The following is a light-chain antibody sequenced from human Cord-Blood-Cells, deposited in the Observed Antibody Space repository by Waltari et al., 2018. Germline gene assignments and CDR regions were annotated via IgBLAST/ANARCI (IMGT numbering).Light chain of an antibody. J-gene: IGLJ3*02. Sequence: QSALTQPASVSGSTGQSLPIPCTGTSSDVGSSNLVSWYQQHPGKAPKLMIYEGSKRPSGVSNRFSGSKSGNTASLTISGLQAEDEADYYCCSYAGSSTWVFGGGTKLTVL. CDR1: SSDVGSSNL. V-gene: IGLV2-23*01. CDR2: EGS. CDR3: CSYAGSSTWV.